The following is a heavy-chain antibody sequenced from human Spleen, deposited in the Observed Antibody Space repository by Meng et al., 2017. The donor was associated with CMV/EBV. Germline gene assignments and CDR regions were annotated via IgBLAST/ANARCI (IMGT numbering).Heavy chain of an antibody. CDR1: GFTFSSYS. V-gene: IGHV3-30-3*01. Sequence: GGSLRLSCAASGFTFSSYSIYWVRQAPGKGLEWVAVISYDGSSKYYADSVKGRFTISRDNSKNTLYLQMNSLRAEDTAVYYCARDSSAIDYWGQGTLVTVSS. CDR3: ARDSSAIDY. D-gene: IGHD6-19*01. CDR2: ISYDGSSK. J-gene: IGHJ4*02.